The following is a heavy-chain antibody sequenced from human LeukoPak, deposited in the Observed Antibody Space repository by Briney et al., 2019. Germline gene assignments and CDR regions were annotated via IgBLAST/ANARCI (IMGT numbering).Heavy chain of an antibody. V-gene: IGHV1-69*05. D-gene: IGHD1-26*01. CDR1: GGTFSSYA. CDR3: AREWVSGYYYGMDV. Sequence: GSSVKVSCKASGGTFSSYAISWVRQAPGQGLEWMGGIIPIFGTANYAQKFQGRVTMTRDTPTSTVYMELSSLRSEDTAVYYCAREWVSGYYYGMDVWGQGTTVTVSS. J-gene: IGHJ6*02. CDR2: IIPIFGTA.